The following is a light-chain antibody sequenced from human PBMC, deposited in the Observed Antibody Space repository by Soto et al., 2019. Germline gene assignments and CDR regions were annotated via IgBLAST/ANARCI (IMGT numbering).Light chain of an antibody. Sequence: DIQMTQSPSTLSASVGDRVTIACRASQSISNYLAWYQQKPGKAPKLLIYKASSLESGVPSRFSGSGSVTEFTLTISSLQPDDFATYYCQQYNSYSWTFGQGTKVEIK. CDR3: QQYNSYSWT. J-gene: IGKJ1*01. CDR1: QSISNY. V-gene: IGKV1-5*03. CDR2: KAS.